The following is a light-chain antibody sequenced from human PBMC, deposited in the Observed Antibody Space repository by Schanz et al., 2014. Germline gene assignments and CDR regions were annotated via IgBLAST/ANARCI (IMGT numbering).Light chain of an antibody. V-gene: IGLV2-8*01. CDR1: SSDVGAYDY. Sequence: QSALIQPPSVSGSHGQSVTISCTGTSSDVGAYDYVSWYQQHPGKVPKLIIYEVNKRPSGVPDRFSGSKSGNTASLTVSGLQAEDEADYYCSSYAGSNSWVFGGGTKLTVL. CDR2: EVN. J-gene: IGLJ3*02. CDR3: SSYAGSNSWV.